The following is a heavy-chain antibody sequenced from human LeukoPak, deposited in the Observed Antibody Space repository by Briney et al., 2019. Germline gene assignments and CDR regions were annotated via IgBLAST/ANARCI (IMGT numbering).Heavy chain of an antibody. CDR1: GFTFSNDW. D-gene: IGHD5-12*01. Sequence: GGSLRLSCAASGFTFSNDWMHWVRQAPGKGLEWVAFVRNDGSNEYYVGSVKGRFTISRDKSKNTLYLQMNSLRAEDTAVYSCAKESDSGYHSEGPKNWGLGTLVTVSS. CDR2: VRNDGSNE. CDR3: AKESDSGYHSEGPKN. V-gene: IGHV3-30*02. J-gene: IGHJ4*02.